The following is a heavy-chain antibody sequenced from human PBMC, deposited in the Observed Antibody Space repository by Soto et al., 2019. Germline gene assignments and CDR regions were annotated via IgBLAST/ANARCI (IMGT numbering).Heavy chain of an antibody. CDR1: GHTLINYY. D-gene: IGHD3-22*01. Sequence: QVQLVQSGAEVKKPGASVKVSCKASGHTLINYYMHWVRQAPGQGLDWLGKIDPSGNGTSYAERFQGGITLTSDTSTNTVYVELSSLRSEDTAIYYCAINYYDSSAYLYWGQGTLVTVSS. CDR2: IDPSGNGT. V-gene: IGHV1-46*01. CDR3: AINYYDSSAYLY. J-gene: IGHJ4*02.